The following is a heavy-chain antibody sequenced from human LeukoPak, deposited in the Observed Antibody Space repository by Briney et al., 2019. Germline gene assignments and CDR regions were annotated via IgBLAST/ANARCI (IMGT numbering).Heavy chain of an antibody. J-gene: IGHJ6*02. CDR3: ARSVLRFLEGSWYYGMDV. Sequence: GASVKVSCKASGGTFSSYAISWVRQAPGQGLEWMGGIIPIFGTANYAQKFQGRVTITADESTSTAYMELSSLRSEDTAVYYCARSVLRFLEGSWYYGMDVWGQGTTVTVSS. V-gene: IGHV1-69*13. CDR2: IIPIFGTA. CDR1: GGTFSSYA. D-gene: IGHD3-3*01.